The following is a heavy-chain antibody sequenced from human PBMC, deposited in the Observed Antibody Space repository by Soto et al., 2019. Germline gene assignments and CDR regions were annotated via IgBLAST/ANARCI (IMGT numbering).Heavy chain of an antibody. CDR2: IFSNDEK. Sequence: QVTLKESGPVLVKPTETLTLTCTVSGFSLSNARMGVSWIRQPPGKALEWLAHIFSNDEKSYSTSLKSRLTISKDTSKSQVVLTMTNMDPVDTATYYCARTSVLLWFGHIPYRGHEYYYMDVWGKGTTVTVSS. V-gene: IGHV2-26*01. CDR1: GFSLSNARMG. J-gene: IGHJ6*03. CDR3: ARTSVLLWFGHIPYRGHEYYYMDV. D-gene: IGHD3-10*01.